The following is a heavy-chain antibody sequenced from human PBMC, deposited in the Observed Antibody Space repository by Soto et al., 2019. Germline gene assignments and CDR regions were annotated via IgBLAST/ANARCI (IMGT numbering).Heavy chain of an antibody. Sequence: GASVKVSCKASGYTFTGYYMHWVRQAPGQGLEWMGWINPNSGGTNYAQKFQGWVTMTRDTSISTAYMELSRLRSDDTAVYYCARGGIYDFWSGEDWFDPWGQGTLVTVSS. CDR3: ARGGIYDFWSGEDWFDP. CDR2: INPNSGGT. V-gene: IGHV1-2*04. CDR1: GYTFTGYY. D-gene: IGHD3-3*01. J-gene: IGHJ5*02.